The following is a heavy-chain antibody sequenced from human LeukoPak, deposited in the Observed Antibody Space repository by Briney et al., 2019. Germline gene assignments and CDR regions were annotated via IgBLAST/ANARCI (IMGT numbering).Heavy chain of an antibody. D-gene: IGHD2-21*02. CDR2: IYYTGRS. J-gene: IGHJ4*02. Sequence: SETLSLTCTVSGASIIHEHYYWGWLRQPPGKGLEWIGTIYYTGRSYYNPSLTSRVAMSADTSKNQFSLRLNSVTAADTAVYYCARQRGQAGDPVGYWGQGTLVTVSS. CDR1: GASIIHEHYY. V-gene: IGHV4-39*07. CDR3: ARQRGQAGDPVGY.